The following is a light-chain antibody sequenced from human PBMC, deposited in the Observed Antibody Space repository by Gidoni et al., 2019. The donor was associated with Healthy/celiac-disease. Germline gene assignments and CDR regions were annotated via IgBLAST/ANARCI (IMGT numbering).Light chain of an antibody. CDR1: QSISSY. CDR3: QQSYSTHL. Sequence: DLQMTQSPSSLAAPVGDRVPITCRASQSISSYLNWYQQKPGKAPKLLIYAASSLQSGVPSRFSGSGSGTDFTLTISSLQPEDFATYYCQQSYSTHLFXQXTKLEIK. J-gene: IGKJ2*01. V-gene: IGKV1-39*01. CDR2: AAS.